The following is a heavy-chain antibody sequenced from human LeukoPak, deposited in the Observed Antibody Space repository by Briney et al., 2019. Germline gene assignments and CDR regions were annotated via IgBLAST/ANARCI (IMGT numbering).Heavy chain of an antibody. CDR3: ARTMVRGVPVGMDV. CDR2: MNPDSGNT. J-gene: IGHJ6*02. CDR1: GYTFTSYD. D-gene: IGHD3-10*01. V-gene: IGHV1-8*01. Sequence: ASMNVSCKASGYTFTSYDVNWVRQATGQGLEYMGWMNPDSGNTGYAQQFKGRITMTSTTSMNTFFLELSSLRSEDTAIYYCARTMVRGVPVGMDVWGQGTTVTVSS.